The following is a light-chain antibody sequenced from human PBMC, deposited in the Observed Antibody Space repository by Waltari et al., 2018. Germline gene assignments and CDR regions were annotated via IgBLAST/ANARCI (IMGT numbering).Light chain of an antibody. V-gene: IGLV1-47*01. CDR2: KSD. J-gene: IGLJ3*02. Sequence: QSVLTQPPSASGTPGQRVTISCSGSSSNIGSNYVYWYQHFPGTAPKLLIYKSDQRPSGGPYRFSSSKSGTSASLAISGLRSGDEADYYCAAWDDSLSGSWVFGGGTKLTVL. CDR3: AAWDDSLSGSWV. CDR1: SSNIGSNY.